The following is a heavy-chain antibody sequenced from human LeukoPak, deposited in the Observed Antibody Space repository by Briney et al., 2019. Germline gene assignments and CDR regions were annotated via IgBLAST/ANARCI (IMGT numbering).Heavy chain of an antibody. CDR1: GFTFSGSV. CDR2: IRSKANSYAT. Sequence: GGSLRLSCAASGFTFSGSVVHWVRQASGKGLEWVGRIRSKANSYATAYAASVKGRFTISRDDSENTAYLQMNSLNTEDTAVYYCIHYYGMDVWGQGTTVIVSS. CDR3: IHYYGMDV. V-gene: IGHV3-73*01. J-gene: IGHJ6*02.